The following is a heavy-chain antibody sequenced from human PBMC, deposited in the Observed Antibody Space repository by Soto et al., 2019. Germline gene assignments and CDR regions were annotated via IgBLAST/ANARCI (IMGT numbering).Heavy chain of an antibody. CDR1: GGTFSSYA. CDR3: ARDFKIFGVVMEPGFMYYYGMDV. CDR2: IIPIFGTA. D-gene: IGHD3-3*01. V-gene: IGHV1-69*13. Sequence: SVKVSCKASGGTFSSYALSWVRQAPGQGLEWMGGIIPIFGTANYAQKFQGRVTITADESTSTAYMELSSLRSEDTAVYYCARDFKIFGVVMEPGFMYYYGMDVWGQGTTVTVSS. J-gene: IGHJ6*02.